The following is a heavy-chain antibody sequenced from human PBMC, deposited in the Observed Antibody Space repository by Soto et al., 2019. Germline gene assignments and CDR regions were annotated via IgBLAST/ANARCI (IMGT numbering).Heavy chain of an antibody. CDR2: IIPIFGTA. D-gene: IGHD1-1*01. CDR3: ARTTHRWFDP. V-gene: IGHV1-69*01. CDR1: GGTFSSYA. J-gene: IGHJ5*02. Sequence: QVQLVPSGAAVKKPGSSVKVSCKASGGTFSSYALSWVRQAPGQGLEWMGGIIPIFGTANYAQKFQGRVTITADESTSTAYMELSSMRSEDTAVYYCARTTHRWFDPWGQGTLVTVSS.